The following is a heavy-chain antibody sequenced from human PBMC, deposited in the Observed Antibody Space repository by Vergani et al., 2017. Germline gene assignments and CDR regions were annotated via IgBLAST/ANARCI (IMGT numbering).Heavy chain of an antibody. D-gene: IGHD4/OR15-4a*01. Sequence: EVQLVESGGGLVQPGGSLRLSCAASGFTFSSYWMHWVRQAPGKGLVWVSRINSDGSSTSYADSVKGRFTISRDNAKNTLYLQMNSLRAEDTAVYYCARGWFVGLSGYGEVPYYYYGMDVWGQGTTVTVSS. CDR3: ARGWFVGLSGYGEVPYYYYGMDV. J-gene: IGHJ6*02. CDR2: INSDGSST. V-gene: IGHV3-74*01. CDR1: GFTFSSYW.